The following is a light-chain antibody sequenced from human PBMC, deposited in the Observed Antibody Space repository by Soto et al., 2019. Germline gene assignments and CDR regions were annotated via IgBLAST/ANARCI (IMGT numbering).Light chain of an antibody. CDR2: EVS. V-gene: IGLV2-23*02. CDR3: CSYAAGNTYV. J-gene: IGLJ1*01. CDR1: SSDVGTYNL. Sequence: QSALTQPASVSGSPGQSITISCTGTSSDVGTYNLVSWYQQHPGKAPKLMIYEVSKWPSGVSNRFSGSKSGNTASLTISGLQAEDEADYYCCSYAAGNTYVFGTRTKLTVL.